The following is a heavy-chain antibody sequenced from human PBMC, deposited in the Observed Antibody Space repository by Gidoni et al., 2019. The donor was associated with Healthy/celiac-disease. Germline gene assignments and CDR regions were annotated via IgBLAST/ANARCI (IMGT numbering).Heavy chain of an antibody. D-gene: IGHD2-15*01. Sequence: QVQLVQSGAEVKKPGSSVKVSCKASGGTFSSYTISWVRQAPGQGLEWMGRIIPILGIANYAQKFQGRVTITADKSTSTAYMELSSLRSEDTAVYYCASSLRGYCSGGSCYPYYYYYYMDVWGKGTTVTVSS. CDR3: ASSLRGYCSGGSCYPYYYYYYMDV. CDR1: GGTFSSYT. J-gene: IGHJ6*03. CDR2: IIPILGIA. V-gene: IGHV1-69*02.